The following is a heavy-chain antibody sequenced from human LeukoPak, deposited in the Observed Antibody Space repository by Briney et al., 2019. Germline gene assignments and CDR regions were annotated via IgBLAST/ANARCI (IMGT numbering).Heavy chain of an antibody. D-gene: IGHD6-13*01. CDR1: GGSISTGPYY. CDR3: ARDLLRGVTGSWFEAFDI. Sequence: SETLSLTCTVSGGSISTGPYYWNWIRQPAGKGLEWIARISTRGTTLYNPSLKSRLTLSIDTSNNQFSLSLNSVTAADTAIYYCARDLLRGVTGSWFEAFDIWGQGTMVTVSS. CDR2: ISTRGTT. V-gene: IGHV4-61*02. J-gene: IGHJ3*02.